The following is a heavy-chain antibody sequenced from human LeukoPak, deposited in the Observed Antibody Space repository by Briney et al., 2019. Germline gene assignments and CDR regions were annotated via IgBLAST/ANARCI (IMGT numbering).Heavy chain of an antibody. CDR1: GGSISSGDYY. Sequence: SETLSLTCTVSGGSISSGDYYWRWIRQPPGKGLEWIGYIYYSGSTYYNPSLKSRVTISVDTSKNQFSLKLSSVTAADTAVYYCATYSTVTGAYYFDYWGQGTLVTVSS. CDR3: ATYSTVTGAYYFDY. V-gene: IGHV4-30-4*01. CDR2: IYYSGST. D-gene: IGHD4-17*01. J-gene: IGHJ4*02.